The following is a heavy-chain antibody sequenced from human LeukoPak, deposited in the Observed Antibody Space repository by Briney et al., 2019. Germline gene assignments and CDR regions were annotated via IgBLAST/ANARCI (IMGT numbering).Heavy chain of an antibody. CDR3: ARRGIAVARRIFDY. CDR2: IYYSGST. Sequence: SETPSLTCTVSGGSISSSSYYWGWIRQPPGKGLEWIGSIYYSGSTYYNPSLKSRVTISVDTSKNQFSLKLSSVTAADTAVYYCARRGIAVARRIFDYWGQGTLVTVSS. CDR1: GGSISSSSYY. V-gene: IGHV4-39*01. J-gene: IGHJ4*02. D-gene: IGHD6-19*01.